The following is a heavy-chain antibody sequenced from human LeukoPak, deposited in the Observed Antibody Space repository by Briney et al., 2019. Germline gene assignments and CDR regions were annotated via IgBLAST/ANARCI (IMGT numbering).Heavy chain of an antibody. V-gene: IGHV3-23*01. CDR1: GFTFSSYA. CDR3: ARVGSYGFFDY. D-gene: IGHD5-18*01. J-gene: IGHJ4*02. Sequence: GGSLRLSCAASGFTFSSYAMSWVRQAPGKGLEWVSAISGSGGSTYYADSVKGRFTISRDNAKNSLYLQMSSLRAEDTAVYYCARVGSYGFFDYWGQGTLVTVSS. CDR2: ISGSGGST.